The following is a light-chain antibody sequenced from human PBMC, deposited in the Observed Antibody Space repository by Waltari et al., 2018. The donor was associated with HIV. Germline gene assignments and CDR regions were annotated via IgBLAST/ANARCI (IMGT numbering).Light chain of an antibody. V-gene: IGLV2-14*03. CDR3: NSYTSTDRWV. Sequence: QSALTQPASVSGSPGQSITISCTGTTNDVGRYEYVSWYQQHPGKAPKLLIYVVTYRPSGFSTRFAGSKSGNTASLTVSGLQAEDEADYYCNSYTSTDRWVFGGGTKLTVL. CDR2: VVT. J-gene: IGLJ3*02. CDR1: TNDVGRYEY.